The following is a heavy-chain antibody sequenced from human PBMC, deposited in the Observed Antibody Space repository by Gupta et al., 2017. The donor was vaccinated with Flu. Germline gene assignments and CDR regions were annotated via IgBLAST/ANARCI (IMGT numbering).Heavy chain of an antibody. CDR1: GFSLSTSGMR. V-gene: IGHV2-70*04. CDR3: ARIRDNWNGDAFDI. D-gene: IGHD1-20*01. J-gene: IGHJ3*02. CDR2: IDWDDDK. Sequence: TFSGFSLSTSGMRVSWIRQPPGKALEWLARIDWDDDKFYSTSLKTRLTISKDTSKNQVVLTMTNMDPVDTATYYCARIRDNWNGDAFDIWGQGTMVTVSS.